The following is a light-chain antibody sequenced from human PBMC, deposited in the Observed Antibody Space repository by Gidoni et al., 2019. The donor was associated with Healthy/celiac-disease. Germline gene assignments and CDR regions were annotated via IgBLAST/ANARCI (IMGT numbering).Light chain of an antibody. CDR3: QQRSG. CDR2: DAS. V-gene: IGKV3-11*01. Sequence: EIVLTQSPATLSLSPGERATLSCRARQSVSSYLAWYQQKPGQAPMLLIYDASNRATGIPARFSGSGSGTDFTLTISSLEPEDFAVYYCQQRSGFXPXTKVDIK. CDR1: QSVSSY. J-gene: IGKJ3*01.